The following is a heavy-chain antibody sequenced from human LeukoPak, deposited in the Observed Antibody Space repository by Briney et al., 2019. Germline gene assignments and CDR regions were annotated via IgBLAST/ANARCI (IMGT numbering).Heavy chain of an antibody. D-gene: IGHD3-22*01. V-gene: IGHV3-48*03. CDR3: ARDHDSSGYGPFDY. J-gene: IGHJ4*02. CDR1: GFTFSSYE. CDR2: ISSSGSTI. Sequence: GGSLRLSCAASGFTFSSYEMNWVRQAPGKGLEWVSYISSSGSTIYYADSVKGRFTISRDNAKNLLYLQMNSLRAGDTAVYYCARDHDSSGYGPFDYWGQGTLVTVSS.